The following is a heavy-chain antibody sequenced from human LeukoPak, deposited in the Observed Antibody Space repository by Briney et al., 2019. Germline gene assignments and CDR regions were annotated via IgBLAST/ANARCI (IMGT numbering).Heavy chain of an antibody. V-gene: IGHV4-59*12. CDR2: IYYSGST. Sequence: SETLSLTCTVSGDSISSYYWSWIRQPPGKELEWIGYIYYSGSTNYNPSLKSRVTISVDTSKNQFSLKLSSVTAADTAVYYCARGKVLRYFDWPTPPFDYWGQGTLVTVSS. CDR1: GDSISSYY. J-gene: IGHJ4*02. D-gene: IGHD3-9*01. CDR3: ARGKVLRYFDWPTPPFDY.